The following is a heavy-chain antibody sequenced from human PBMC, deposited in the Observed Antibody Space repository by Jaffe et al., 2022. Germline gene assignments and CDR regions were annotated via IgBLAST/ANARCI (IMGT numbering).Heavy chain of an antibody. CDR2: INSDGSST. V-gene: IGHV3-74*01. D-gene: IGHD3-10*01. Sequence: EVQLVESGGGLVQPGGSLRLSCAASGFTFSSYWMHWVRQAPGKGLVWVSRINSDGSSTSYADSVKGRFTISRDNAKNTLYLQMNSLRAEDTAVYYCARDREAVVLWFGSKSTGWFDPWGQGTLVTVSS. J-gene: IGHJ5*02. CDR1: GFTFSSYW. CDR3: ARDREAVVLWFGSKSTGWFDP.